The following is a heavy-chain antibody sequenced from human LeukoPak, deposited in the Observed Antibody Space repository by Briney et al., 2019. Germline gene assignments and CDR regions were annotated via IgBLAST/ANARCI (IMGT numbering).Heavy chain of an antibody. V-gene: IGHV3-23*01. CDR3: AKGHRLWFGELLPTYFDY. D-gene: IGHD3-10*01. Sequence: GSLRLSCAASGFTFSSYAMSWVRQAPGKGLEWVSAISGSGGSTYYADSVKGRFTISRDNSKNTLYLQMNSLRAEDTAVYYCAKGHRLWFGELLPTYFDYWGQGTLVTVSS. J-gene: IGHJ4*02. CDR2: ISGSGGST. CDR1: GFTFSSYA.